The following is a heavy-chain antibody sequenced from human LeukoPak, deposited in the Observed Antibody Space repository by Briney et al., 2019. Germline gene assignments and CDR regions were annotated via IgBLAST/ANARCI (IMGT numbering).Heavy chain of an antibody. Sequence: SETLSLTCAVSGGSISSGGYSWSWIRQPPGKGLEWIGYIYHSGSTYYNPSLKSRVTISVDRSKNQFSLKLSSVTAADTAVYYCARSDWGSGGFDYWGQGTPVTVSS. V-gene: IGHV4-30-2*01. D-gene: IGHD7-27*01. CDR3: ARSDWGSGGFDY. CDR2: IYHSGST. CDR1: GGSISSGGYS. J-gene: IGHJ4*02.